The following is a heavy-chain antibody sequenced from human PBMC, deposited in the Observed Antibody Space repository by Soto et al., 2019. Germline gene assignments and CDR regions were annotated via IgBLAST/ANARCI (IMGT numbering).Heavy chain of an antibody. CDR1: GYTFTSYD. Sequence: ASVKVSCKASGYTFTSYDINWVRQATGQGLEWMGWMNPNSGNTGYAQKFQGRVTMTRNTSISTAYMELSRLRSEDTAVYYCAGYYDFWSGHAFDIWGQGTMVTVSS. CDR2: MNPNSGNT. CDR3: AGYYDFWSGHAFDI. J-gene: IGHJ3*02. V-gene: IGHV1-8*01. D-gene: IGHD3-3*01.